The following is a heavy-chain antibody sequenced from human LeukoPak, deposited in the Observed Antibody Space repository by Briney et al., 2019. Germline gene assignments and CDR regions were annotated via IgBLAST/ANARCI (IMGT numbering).Heavy chain of an antibody. CDR1: EFTVSSNY. Sequence: PGGSLRLPCAASEFTVSSNYMSWVRQAPGKGLEWVSVIYSGGSTYYADSVKGRFTISRDNSKNILYLQMNSLRAEDTAVYYCARMGVGAMGFWGQGTLVTVSS. D-gene: IGHD1-26*01. V-gene: IGHV3-53*01. J-gene: IGHJ4*02. CDR3: ARMGVGAMGF. CDR2: IYSGGST.